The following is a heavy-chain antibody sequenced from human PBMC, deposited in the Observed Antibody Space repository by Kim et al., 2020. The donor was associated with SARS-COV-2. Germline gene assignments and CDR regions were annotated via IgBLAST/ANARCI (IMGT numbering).Heavy chain of an antibody. CDR2: IYPGDSDT. Sequence: GESLKISCKGSGYSFTSYWIGWVRQMPGKGLEWMGIIYPGDSDTRYSPSFQGQVTISADKSISTAYLQWSSLKASDTAMYYCARHQVRNYYDSSGPGYHYGMDVWGQGTTVTVAS. CDR1: GYSFTSYW. J-gene: IGHJ6*02. V-gene: IGHV5-51*01. CDR3: ARHQVRNYYDSSGPGYHYGMDV. D-gene: IGHD3-22*01.